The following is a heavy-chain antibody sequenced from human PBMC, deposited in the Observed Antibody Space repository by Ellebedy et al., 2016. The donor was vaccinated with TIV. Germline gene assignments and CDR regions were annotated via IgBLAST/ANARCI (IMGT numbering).Heavy chain of an antibody. V-gene: IGHV1-69*02. D-gene: IGHD1-1*01. CDR1: GGTFSSYP. CDR3: AAGNDGGWFDP. J-gene: IGHJ5*02. Sequence: AASVKVSCKASGGTFSSYPISWARQAPGQGLEWMGRIIPILGIANYAQRFQGRVTITADKSTSTAYMELSSLRSEDKAVYYCAAGNDGGWFDPWGQGTRVTVSS. CDR2: IIPILGIA.